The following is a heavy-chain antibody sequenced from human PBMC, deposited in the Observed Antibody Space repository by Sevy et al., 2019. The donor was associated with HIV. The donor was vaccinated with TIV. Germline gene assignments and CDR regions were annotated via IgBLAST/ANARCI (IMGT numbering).Heavy chain of an antibody. CDR1: GGSISSYY. J-gene: IGHJ6*02. D-gene: IGHD2-15*01. Sequence: SETLSLTCTVSGGSISSYYWSWIRQPAGKGLEWIGRIYTSGSTNYNPSLKSRVTMSVDTSKNQFSLKLSSVTAADTAVYYCARDGNKGYCSGGSSYLFSEVGSQRRYGMDVWGQGTTVTVSS. V-gene: IGHV4-4*07. CDR2: IYTSGST. CDR3: ARDGNKGYCSGGSSYLFSEVGSQRRYGMDV.